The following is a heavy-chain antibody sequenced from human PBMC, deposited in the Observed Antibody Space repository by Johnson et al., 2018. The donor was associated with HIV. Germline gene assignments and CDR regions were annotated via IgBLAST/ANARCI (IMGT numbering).Heavy chain of an antibody. V-gene: IGHV3-33*01. J-gene: IGHJ3*02. D-gene: IGHD3-3*01. CDR2: IWYDGSNK. Sequence: QVQLVESGGGVVQPGRSLRLSCAASGFTFSNYGMHWVRQAPGKGLEWVAVIWYDGSNKYYADSVKGRFTISRDNSKNTLYLQMNSLRAEDTAVYYCARGPTPVFGNAFDIRGQGTMVTVSS. CDR3: ARGPTPVFGNAFDI. CDR1: GFTFSNYG.